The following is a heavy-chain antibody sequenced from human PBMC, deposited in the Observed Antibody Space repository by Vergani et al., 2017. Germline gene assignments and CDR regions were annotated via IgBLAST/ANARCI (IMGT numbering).Heavy chain of an antibody. CDR1: GFTFSACP. J-gene: IGHJ4*02. CDR3: AKDPTDIVVVPAAIGSG. CDR2: ISGSGGST. Sequence: EVQLLQSGGGVIQPGGSVRLSCAASGFTFSACPMTWVRQAPGKGLEWVSAISGSGGSTYYADSVKGRFTISRDNSKNTLYLQMNSLRAEDTAVYYCAKDPTDIVVVPAAIGSGWGQGTLVTVSS. D-gene: IGHD2-2*01. V-gene: IGHV3-23*01.